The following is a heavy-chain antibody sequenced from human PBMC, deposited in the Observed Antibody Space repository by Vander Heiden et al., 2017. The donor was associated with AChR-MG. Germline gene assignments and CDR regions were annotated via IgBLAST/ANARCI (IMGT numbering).Heavy chain of an antibody. J-gene: IGHJ4*02. CDR1: GGTFSSYA. Sequence: QVQLVQSGAEVKKPGSSVKVSCKASGGTFSSYAISWVRQAPGQGLEWMGGIIPIFGTANYAQKVQGRVTITADKSTSTAYMEMRRMRSEDMAVYYFGQARGPGYSYGYYWGQGTLVTVSS. CDR3: GQARGPGYSYGYY. V-gene: IGHV1-69*06. CDR2: IIPIFGTA. D-gene: IGHD5-18*01.